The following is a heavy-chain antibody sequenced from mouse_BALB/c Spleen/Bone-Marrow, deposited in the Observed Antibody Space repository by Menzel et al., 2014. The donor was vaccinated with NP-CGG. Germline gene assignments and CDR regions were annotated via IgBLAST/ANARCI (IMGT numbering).Heavy chain of an antibody. CDR2: ISSGSSTI. CDR3: ARGGNFSWFPY. J-gene: IGHJ3*01. Sequence: EVKLQESGGGLVQPGGSRKLSSAASGFTFSSFGMHWVRQAPEKGLEWVAYISSGSSTIYYADTVKGRFTISRDNPKNTLFLQMTSLRSEDTAMYYCARGGNFSWFPYWGQGTLVTVSA. V-gene: IGHV5-17*02. CDR1: GFTFSSFG. D-gene: IGHD2-1*01.